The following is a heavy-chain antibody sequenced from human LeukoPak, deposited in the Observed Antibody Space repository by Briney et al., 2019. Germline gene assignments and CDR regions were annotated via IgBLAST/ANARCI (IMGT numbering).Heavy chain of an antibody. CDR3: ATLGEMANDY. D-gene: IGHD5-24*01. CDR1: GGTFSSYA. J-gene: IGHJ4*02. Sequence: SVKVSCKASGGTFSSYAISRVRQAPGQGLEWMGGIIPIFGTANYAQKFQGRVTITTDESTSTAYMELSSLRSEDTAVYYCATLGEMANDYWGQGTLVTVSS. V-gene: IGHV1-69*05. CDR2: IIPIFGTA.